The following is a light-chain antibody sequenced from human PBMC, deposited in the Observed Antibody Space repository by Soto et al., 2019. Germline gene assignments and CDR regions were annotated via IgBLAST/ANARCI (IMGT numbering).Light chain of an antibody. V-gene: IGKV4-1*01. CDR1: QSVLYSSNNKNY. CDR2: WAS. Sequence: DIVMTQSPDSLAVSLGERATINCKSSQSVLYSSNNKNYLAWYQQKPGQPPKLLIFWASSRKSGVPDRFSGSGSATDFTLTISSLQTEDVAVYYGQQYYSTPRTFGQGTKVEIK. J-gene: IGKJ1*01. CDR3: QQYYSTPRT.